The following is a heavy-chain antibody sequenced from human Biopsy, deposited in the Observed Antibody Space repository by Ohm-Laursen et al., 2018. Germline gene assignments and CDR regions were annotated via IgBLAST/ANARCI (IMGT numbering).Heavy chain of an antibody. V-gene: IGHV1-2*02. CDR2: IHVKSGDT. J-gene: IGHJ3*01. D-gene: IGHD3-16*02. CDR3: VRDHGVTFSGVIVRGDAFDV. Sequence: SDYPSCQSSGYTFTDFYLHWVRQDPGQGVEWMGWIHVKSGDTNYAEKFQGRVTMTGDTSLRTTYMELRSLSPDDTAVYYCVRDHGVTFSGVIVRGDAFDVWGQGTKVTVSS. CDR1: GYTFTDFY.